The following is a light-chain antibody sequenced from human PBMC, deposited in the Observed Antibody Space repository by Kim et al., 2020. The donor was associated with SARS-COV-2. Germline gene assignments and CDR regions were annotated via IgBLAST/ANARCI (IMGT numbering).Light chain of an antibody. J-gene: IGLJ2*01. Sequence: QSALPQPAAVSGSPGQSITISCTGTKNDVGDYDYVSWYQQHPVKAPKLIIYDVNNRPSGVSNRFSVSKSGNTASLTISGLQADDEAEYYCCSYTINSPVVFGGGTQLTVL. CDR1: KNDVGDYDY. CDR3: CSYTINSPVV. CDR2: DVN. V-gene: IGLV2-14*03.